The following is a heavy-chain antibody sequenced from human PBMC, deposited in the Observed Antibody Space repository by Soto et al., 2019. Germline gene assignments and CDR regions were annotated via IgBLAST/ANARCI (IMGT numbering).Heavy chain of an antibody. CDR1: GYTFTSYA. Sequence: ASVKVSCKASGYTFTSYAMHWVRQAPGQRLEWMGWINAGNGNTKYSQKFQGRVTITRDTSASTAYMELSSLRSEDAAVYYCARGGSLYWYFDLWGRGTLVTVSS. J-gene: IGHJ2*01. D-gene: IGHD1-26*01. CDR2: INAGNGNT. V-gene: IGHV1-3*01. CDR3: ARGGSLYWYFDL.